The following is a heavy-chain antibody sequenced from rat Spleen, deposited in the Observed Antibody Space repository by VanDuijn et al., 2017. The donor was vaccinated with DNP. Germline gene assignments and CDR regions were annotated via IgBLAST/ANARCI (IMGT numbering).Heavy chain of an antibody. J-gene: IGHJ2*01. CDR1: GFTFSDYY. V-gene: IGHV5-7*01. CDR3: ARRGYYSEPLDY. Sequence: EVQLVESGGGLVQPGRSLKLSCAASGFTFSDYYMPGVRQAPTKGLEWVAYITYDGGTTYSRDSVKGRFTISRDNAKSTLYLQMDSLRSEDTATYYCARRGYYSEPLDYWGQGVMVTVSS. D-gene: IGHD1-1*01. CDR2: ITYDGGTT.